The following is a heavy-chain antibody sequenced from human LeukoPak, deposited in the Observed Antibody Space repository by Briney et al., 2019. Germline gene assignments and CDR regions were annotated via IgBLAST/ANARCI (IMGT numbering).Heavy chain of an antibody. CDR3: ATTNDGGGYQWGDFFDF. V-gene: IGHV1-69*04. Sequence: SVKVSCKASGGTSNSHAISWVRQAPGQGLEWMGRIIPNLGTTSRAQNFQDRVTLTADKSTNTAYMELTSLTSDDTAVYYCATTNDGGGYQWGDFFDFWGQGTLVTVSS. CDR2: IIPNLGTT. D-gene: IGHD3-22*01. CDR1: GGTSNSHA. J-gene: IGHJ4*02.